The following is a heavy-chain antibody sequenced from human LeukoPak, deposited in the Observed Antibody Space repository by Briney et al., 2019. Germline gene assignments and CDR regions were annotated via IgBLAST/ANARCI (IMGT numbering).Heavy chain of an antibody. J-gene: IGHJ4*02. Sequence: GRSLRLSCAASGFTFRSYAMHWVRQAPGKGLEWVAVISYDGSNKYYADSVKGRFTISRDNSKNTLYLQMNSLRAEDTAVYYCARDGGVYYYGSGSYYYYWGQGTLVTVSS. CDR2: ISYDGSNK. D-gene: IGHD3-10*01. CDR3: ARDGGVYYYGSGSYYYY. V-gene: IGHV3-30*04. CDR1: GFTFRSYA.